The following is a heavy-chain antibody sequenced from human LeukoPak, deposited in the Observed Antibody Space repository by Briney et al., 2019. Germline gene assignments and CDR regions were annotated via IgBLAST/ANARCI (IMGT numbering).Heavy chain of an antibody. V-gene: IGHV3-7*03. J-gene: IGHJ4*02. CDR1: GFPFSSYW. D-gene: IGHD1-26*01. CDR2: IKQDGSDK. Sequence: PGGSLRLSCAASGFPFSSYWMSWVRQAPGKGLEWVANIKQDGSDKYYVDSVKGRFTISRDNAKNSLYLQLNSLRAEDTAVYYCAKTASGSYYGYYFDYWGQGTLVTVSS. CDR3: AKTASGSYYGYYFDY.